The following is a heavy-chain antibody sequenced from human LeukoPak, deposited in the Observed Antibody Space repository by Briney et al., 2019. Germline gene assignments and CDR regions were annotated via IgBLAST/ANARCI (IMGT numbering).Heavy chain of an antibody. J-gene: IGHJ4*02. CDR2: ISAYNANT. V-gene: IGHV1-18*01. CDR1: GYTFTNYG. D-gene: IGHD3-22*01. CDR3: ARTYYYDSRSFDY. Sequence: ASVKVSCKASGYTFTNYGISWVRQAPGQGLEWMGWISAYNANTNYAQKLQGRVTMTTDTSTSAAYMELRSLRSDDTAVYYCARTYYYDSRSFDYWGQGTLVTISS.